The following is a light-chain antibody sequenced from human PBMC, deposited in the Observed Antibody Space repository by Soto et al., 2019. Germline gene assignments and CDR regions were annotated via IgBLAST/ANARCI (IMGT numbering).Light chain of an antibody. CDR2: GAS. V-gene: IGKV3-20*01. CDR3: LQYVSSPSYT. CDR1: QSVSSSSF. Sequence: EIVLTQSPGTLSLSPGERATLSCRASQSVSSSSFLAWYQQKPGQAPRLLIYGASSRATGIQDRFSGRGSATDITLTIRRQEPGYFAVCYCLQYVSSPSYTVGQGNKRGIK. J-gene: IGKJ2*01.